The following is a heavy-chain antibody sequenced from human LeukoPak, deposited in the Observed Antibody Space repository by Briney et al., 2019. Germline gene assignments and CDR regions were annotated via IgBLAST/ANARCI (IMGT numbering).Heavy chain of an antibody. CDR3: AKAPQEYCSGGSCYYYYGMDV. Sequence: GGSLRLSCAASGFTFSSYGMHWVRLAPGKGLEWVAVISYDGSNKYYADSVKGRFTISRDNSKNTLYLQMNSLRAEDTAVYYCAKAPQEYCSGGSCYYYYGMDVWGKGTTVTVSS. CDR1: GFTFSSYG. D-gene: IGHD2-15*01. J-gene: IGHJ6*04. V-gene: IGHV3-30*18. CDR2: ISYDGSNK.